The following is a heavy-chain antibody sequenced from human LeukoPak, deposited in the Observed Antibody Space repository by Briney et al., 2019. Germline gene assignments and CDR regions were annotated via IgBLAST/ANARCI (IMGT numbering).Heavy chain of an antibody. V-gene: IGHV1-2*02. CDR3: ASGSLASYFDH. CDR2: INPNSGGT. J-gene: IGHJ4*02. Sequence: ASVKVSCKASGYTFSGYYMHWVRQAPGQGLEWMEWINPNSGGTKYVQKFQGRVTMTRDTSISTAYMELSRLRSDDTAVYYCASGSLASYFDHWGQGTLVTVSS. D-gene: IGHD3-16*01. CDR1: GYTFSGYY.